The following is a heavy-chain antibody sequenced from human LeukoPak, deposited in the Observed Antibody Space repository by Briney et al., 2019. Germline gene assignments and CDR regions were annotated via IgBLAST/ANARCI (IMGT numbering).Heavy chain of an antibody. Sequence: GGSLRLSCAASGFTFSSYAMSWVRQAPGKGLEWVSGISWNSGSIGYADSVKGRFAISRDNAKNSLYLQMNSLRAEDTALYYCACGGDTDYWGQGTLVTVSS. V-gene: IGHV3-9*01. CDR2: ISWNSGSI. D-gene: IGHD2-21*02. CDR3: ACGGDTDY. J-gene: IGHJ4*02. CDR1: GFTFSSYA.